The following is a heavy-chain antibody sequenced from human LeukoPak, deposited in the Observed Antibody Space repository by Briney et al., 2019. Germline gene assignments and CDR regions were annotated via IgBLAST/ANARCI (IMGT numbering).Heavy chain of an antibody. V-gene: IGHV3-7*03. CDR2: IRQDDSEK. J-gene: IGHJ6*02. Sequence: SGGSLRLSCSASGFTFSDYWMMWVRQAPGKGLEWVGNIRQDDSEKNYVDSVKGRFTISRDNAKSSLYLQMNSLRAEDTAVYYCARDPYYYYYGLDVWGQGTTVTVSS. CDR3: ARDPYYYYYGLDV. CDR1: GFTFSDYW.